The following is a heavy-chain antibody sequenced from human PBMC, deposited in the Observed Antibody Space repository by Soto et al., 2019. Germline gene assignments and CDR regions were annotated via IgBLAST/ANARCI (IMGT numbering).Heavy chain of an antibody. D-gene: IGHD1-1*01. CDR1: GGSISSYY. J-gene: IGHJ4*02. Sequence: SETLSLTCTVSGGSISSYYWSWIRQPPGKGLEWIGYIYYSGSTNYNPSLKSRVTISVDTSKNQFSLKLSSVTAADTAVYYCAREIRGLQLGHFDYWGQGTLVTVSS. CDR2: IYYSGST. CDR3: AREIRGLQLGHFDY. V-gene: IGHV4-59*01.